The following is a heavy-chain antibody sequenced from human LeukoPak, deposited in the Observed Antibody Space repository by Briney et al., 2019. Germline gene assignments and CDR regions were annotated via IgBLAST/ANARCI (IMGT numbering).Heavy chain of an antibody. CDR3: ARGRQPIFGVVIMRYYYYYMDV. J-gene: IGHJ6*03. V-gene: IGHV4-34*01. D-gene: IGHD3-3*01. CDR2: INHSGST. Sequence: TSSETLSLTCAVYGGSLSGYYWSWIRQPPGKGLEWIGEINHSGSTNYNPPLKSRVTISVDTSKNQFSLKLSSVTAADTAVYYCARGRQPIFGVVIMRYYYYYMDVWGKGTTVTVSS. CDR1: GGSLSGYY.